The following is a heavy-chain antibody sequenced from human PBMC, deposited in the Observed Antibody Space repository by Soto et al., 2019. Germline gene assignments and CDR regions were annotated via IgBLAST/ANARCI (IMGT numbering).Heavy chain of an antibody. CDR3: AQDLSYCSGGSCYQHDGSDN. D-gene: IGHD2-15*01. CDR1: GFTFSNYA. V-gene: IGHV3-30*18. CDR2: ISFDGSNR. J-gene: IGHJ4*02. Sequence: PGGSLRLFCAASGFTFSNYAMHWVRQAPGKGLEWVAIISFDGSNRFYRDSVKGRFTISRDNSKNPLYMEMSSLRAEEKAIYFCAQDLSYCSGGSCYQHDGSDNWGQGTLVTVSS.